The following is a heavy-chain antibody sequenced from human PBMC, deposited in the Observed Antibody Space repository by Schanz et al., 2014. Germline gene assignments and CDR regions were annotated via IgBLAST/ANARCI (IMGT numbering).Heavy chain of an antibody. CDR3: ARDGARYSNYEYYSGMAV. D-gene: IGHD4-4*01. V-gene: IGHV3-66*02. CDR2: IYGGGST. CDR1: GFTVSNNY. Sequence: EVQLVESGGGLVQPGGSLRLSCAASGFTVSNNYMTWVRQAPGQGLEYVSVIYGGGSTYYADPVRGRFTISRDNSKNTLFLQMNTLRAEDTAVFYCARDGARYSNYEYYSGMAVWGQGTMVTVSS. J-gene: IGHJ3*01.